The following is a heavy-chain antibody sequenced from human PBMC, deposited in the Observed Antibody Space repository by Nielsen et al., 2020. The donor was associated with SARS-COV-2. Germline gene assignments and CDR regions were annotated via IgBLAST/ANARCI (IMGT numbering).Heavy chain of an antibody. CDR3: AREYCTNGVCYTGAGGDAFDI. V-gene: IGHV3-33*05. J-gene: IGHJ3*02. CDR2: ISYDGSNK. Sequence: VRQAPGKGLEWVAVISYDGSNKYYADSVKGRFTISRDNSKNTLYLQMNSLRAEDTAVYYCAREYCTNGVCYTGAGGDAFDIWGQGTMVTVSS. D-gene: IGHD2-8*01.